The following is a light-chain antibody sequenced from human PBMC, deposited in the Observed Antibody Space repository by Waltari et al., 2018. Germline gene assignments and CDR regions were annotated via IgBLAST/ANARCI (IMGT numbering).Light chain of an antibody. Sequence: DIVMTQSPAFLAVSLGERATINCRSSRSLSSSSNNRVSLAWYQQKPGLPPKLLIYWVSTRESGVPDRFSGSGSGTDFTLTISSLQAEDVAVYYCQQYSSTSTFGPGTRVAI. CDR2: WVS. CDR3: QQYSSTST. V-gene: IGKV4-1*01. J-gene: IGKJ3*01. CDR1: RSLSSSSNNRVS.